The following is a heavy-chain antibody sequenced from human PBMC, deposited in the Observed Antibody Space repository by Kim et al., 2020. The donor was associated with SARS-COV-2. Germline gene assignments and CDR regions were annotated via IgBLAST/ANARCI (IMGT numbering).Heavy chain of an antibody. CDR3: ARDPSSSWFNWFDP. J-gene: IGHJ5*02. D-gene: IGHD6-13*01. CDR2: ISYDGSNK. CDR1: GFTFSSYA. V-gene: IGHV3-30*04. Sequence: GGSLRLSCAASGFTFSSYAMHWVRQAPGKGLEWVAVISYDGSNKYYADSVKGRFTISRDNSKNTLYLQMNSLRAEDTAVYYCARDPSSSWFNWFDPWGQGTLVPVSS.